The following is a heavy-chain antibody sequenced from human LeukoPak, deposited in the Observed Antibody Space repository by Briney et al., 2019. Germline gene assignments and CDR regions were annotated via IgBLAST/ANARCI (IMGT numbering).Heavy chain of an antibody. CDR1: GFTFDDYG. CDR2: INWNGGST. CDR3: ARGGDAYDY. Sequence: GGSLRLSCAASGFTFDDYGMSWVRQAPGKGLEWVSGINWNGGSTGYADSVKGRFTMSRDNAQNSLYLQMDNLRAEDTAVYYCARGGDAYDYWGQGTLVTVSS. D-gene: IGHD3-16*01. J-gene: IGHJ4*02. V-gene: IGHV3-20*04.